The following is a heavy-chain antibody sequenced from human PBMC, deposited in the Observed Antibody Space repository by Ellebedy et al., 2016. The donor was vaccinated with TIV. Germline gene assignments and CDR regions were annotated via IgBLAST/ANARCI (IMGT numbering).Heavy chain of an antibody. Sequence: GESLKISCVGSGFTFSSYSMNWVRQAPGKGLEWVSCISSSSSTIYYADSVKGRFTISRDNAKNSLYLQMNSLRDEDTAVYYCARDLGEKTSTVFDYWGQGMLVTVSS. CDR2: ISSSSSTI. D-gene: IGHD3-16*01. CDR3: ARDLGEKTSTVFDY. CDR1: GFTFSSYS. J-gene: IGHJ4*02. V-gene: IGHV3-48*02.